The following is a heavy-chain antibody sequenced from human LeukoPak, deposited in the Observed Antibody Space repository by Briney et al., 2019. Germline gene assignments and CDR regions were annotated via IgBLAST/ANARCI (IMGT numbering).Heavy chain of an antibody. Sequence: SETLSLTCTVSGGSISPYYWNWIRQPPGKGLEWIGYIYYSGGTNYNASLTSRVTISVDTSQNQFSLRLNSVPAAGTAVYYCARRAAAVGTYYMDVWGKGTTVTVSS. CDR3: ARRAAAVGTYYMDV. J-gene: IGHJ6*03. CDR2: IYYSGGT. CDR1: GGSISPYY. D-gene: IGHD6-13*01. V-gene: IGHV4-59*01.